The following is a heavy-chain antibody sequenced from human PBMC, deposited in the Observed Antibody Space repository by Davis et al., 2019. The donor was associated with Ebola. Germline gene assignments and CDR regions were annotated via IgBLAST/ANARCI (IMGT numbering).Heavy chain of an antibody. CDR2: ISSGSSTI. V-gene: IGHV3-48*02. Sequence: GGSLRLSCAASGFTFSSYTMNWVRQAPGKGLEWVSYISSGSSTIYYADSVKGRFTISRDNAKNSLYLQMNSLRDEDTAVYYCARDKGGGSSWYPPYFDYWGQGTLVTVSS. J-gene: IGHJ4*02. D-gene: IGHD6-13*01. CDR1: GFTFSSYT. CDR3: ARDKGGGSSWYPPYFDY.